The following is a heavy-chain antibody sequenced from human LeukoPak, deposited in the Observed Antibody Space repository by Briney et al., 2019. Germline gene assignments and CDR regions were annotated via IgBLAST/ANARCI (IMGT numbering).Heavy chain of an antibody. J-gene: IGHJ3*02. CDR3: ARVVRGGSAAAFDI. D-gene: IGHD3-10*01. Sequence: QPGRSLRLSCAASGFTFSSYAMHWVRQAPGKGLEWAAVISYDGSNKYYADSVKGRFTISRDNSKNTLYLQMNSLGAEDTAVYYCARVVRGGSAAAFDIWGQGTMVTVSS. CDR1: GFTFSSYA. CDR2: ISYDGSNK. V-gene: IGHV3-30-3*01.